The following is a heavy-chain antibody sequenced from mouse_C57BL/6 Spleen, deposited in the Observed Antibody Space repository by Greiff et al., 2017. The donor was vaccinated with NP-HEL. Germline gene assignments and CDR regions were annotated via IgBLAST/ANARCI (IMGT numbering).Heavy chain of an antibody. D-gene: IGHD1-1*01. CDR2: ISYDGSN. Sequence: EVQLVESGPGLVKPSQSLSLTCSVTGYSITSGYYWNWIRQFPGNKLEWMGYISYDGSNNYNPSLKNRISITRDTSKNQFFLKLNSVTTEDTATYYCARDYGSSYLYYYAMDYWGQGTSVTVSS. V-gene: IGHV3-6*01. CDR1: GYSITSGYY. CDR3: ARDYGSSYLYYYAMDY. J-gene: IGHJ4*01.